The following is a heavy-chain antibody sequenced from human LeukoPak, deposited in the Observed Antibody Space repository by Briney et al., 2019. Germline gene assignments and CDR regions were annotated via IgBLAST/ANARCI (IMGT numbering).Heavy chain of an antibody. CDR3: ARRGISQGYYMDV. J-gene: IGHJ6*03. V-gene: IGHV4-39*01. Sequence: SETLSLTCTASGGSITSSSYYWGWIRQPPGKGLEWIGSIHYSGSAYYNASLKSRVTISVDTSKNQFSLKLSSVTAADTAVYFCARRGISQGYYMDVWGKGTTVTISS. CDR2: IHYSGSA. CDR1: GGSITSSSYY. D-gene: IGHD6-13*01.